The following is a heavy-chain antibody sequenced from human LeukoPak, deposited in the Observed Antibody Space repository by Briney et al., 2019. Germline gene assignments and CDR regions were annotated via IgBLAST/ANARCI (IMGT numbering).Heavy chain of an antibody. Sequence: ASVKVSCKASGFTFTSYYMHWVRHAPGQGLEWMGVINPSGSCTSYAQKFQGRVTMTRDTSTSTVYMELSSLRSEDTAVYYCARDNSGGSTWWFDPWGQGTLVTVSS. CDR3: ARDNSGGSTWWFDP. CDR2: INPSGSCT. CDR1: GFTFTSYY. V-gene: IGHV1-46*01. J-gene: IGHJ5*02. D-gene: IGHD2-15*01.